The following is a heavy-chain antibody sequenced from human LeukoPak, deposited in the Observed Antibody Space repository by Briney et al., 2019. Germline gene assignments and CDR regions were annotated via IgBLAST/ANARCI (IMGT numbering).Heavy chain of an antibody. CDR2: IGTAGDT. V-gene: IGHV3-13*01. Sequence: GGSLRLSCAASGFTFSSYDMHWVRQATGKGLEWVSAIGTAGDTYYPGSVKGRFTISRENAKNSLYLQMNSLRAGDTAVYYCARAPTVLVGYCSSSSCQADYWGQGTLVTVSS. CDR1: GFTFSSYD. J-gene: IGHJ4*02. D-gene: IGHD2-2*01. CDR3: ARAPTVLVGYCSSSSCQADY.